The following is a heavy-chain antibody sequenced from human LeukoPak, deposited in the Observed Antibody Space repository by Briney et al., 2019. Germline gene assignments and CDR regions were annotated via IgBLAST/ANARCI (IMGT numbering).Heavy chain of an antibody. D-gene: IGHD2-15*01. V-gene: IGHV3-53*01. J-gene: IGHJ6*03. CDR3: ARVLRYCSGGNCYSGGLGYMDV. CDR1: GFTVSTNS. CDR2: IYSDNT. Sequence: QSGGSLRLSCTVSGFTVSTNSMSWVRQAPGKGLEWVSFIYSDNTHYSDSVKGRFTISRDNSKNTLYLQMNSLRAEDTAVYYCARVLRYCSGGNCYSGGLGYMDVWGKGTTVTIS.